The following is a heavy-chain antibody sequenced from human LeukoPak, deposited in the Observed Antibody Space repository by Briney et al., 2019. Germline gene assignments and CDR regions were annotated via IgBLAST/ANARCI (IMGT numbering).Heavy chain of an antibody. D-gene: IGHD2-21*02. J-gene: IGHJ4*02. Sequence: SETLSLTCTVSGGSISSYYWSWIRQPPGKGLEWIGYIYYSGSTNYNPSLKSRVTISVDTSKNQFFLKLSSVTAADTAVYYCASDCGGDCYSRGYYFDYWGQGTLVTVSS. V-gene: IGHV4-59*08. CDR1: GGSISSYY. CDR3: ASDCGGDCYSRGYYFDY. CDR2: IYYSGST.